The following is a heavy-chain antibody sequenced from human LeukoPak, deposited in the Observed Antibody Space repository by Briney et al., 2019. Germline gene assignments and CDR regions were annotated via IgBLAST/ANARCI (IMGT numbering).Heavy chain of an antibody. V-gene: IGHV1-69*13. CDR1: GGTFSSCA. D-gene: IGHD3-9*01. Sequence: SVKVSCTASGGTFSSCAINWVRQAPGQGLEWMGGITPMFGTAKYAQKFQGRVTITADESTSTAYMELSSLRSEDTAVYYCARDSSEFRSLIFHWGQGTLVTVSS. J-gene: IGHJ1*01. CDR3: ARDSSEFRSLIFH. CDR2: ITPMFGTA.